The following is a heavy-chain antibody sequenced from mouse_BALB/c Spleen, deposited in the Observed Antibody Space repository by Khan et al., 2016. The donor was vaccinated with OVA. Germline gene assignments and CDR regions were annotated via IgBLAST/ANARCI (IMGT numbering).Heavy chain of an antibody. V-gene: IGHV2-9*02. Sequence: VQLVESGPGLVAPSPSLSITCTVSGFSLTSYCVHWVRQPPGKGLEWLGVISAGGSTNYNSALLSRLSISKVISNSQVFLKMYSLQTDDTTMYYCARLEDIWGQGTTLTVSS. CDR1: GFSLTSYC. CDR2: ISAGGST. J-gene: IGHJ2*01. CDR3: ARLEDI. D-gene: IGHD1-3*01.